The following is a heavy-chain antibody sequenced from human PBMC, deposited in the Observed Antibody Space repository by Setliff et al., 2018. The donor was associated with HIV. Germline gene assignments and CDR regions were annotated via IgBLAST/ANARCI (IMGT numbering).Heavy chain of an antibody. Sequence: SETLSLTCAVYGGSLSGFYWSWIRQPPGKGLEWIGEINHSGSTNCNPSLQSRVTISVDTSKKQVSLNVRSVTAADTAVYYCARRGWNGYKSFEDWGQGTQVTVSS. D-gene: IGHD1-1*01. CDR2: INHSGST. CDR3: ARRGWNGYKSFED. J-gene: IGHJ4*02. CDR1: GGSLSGFY. V-gene: IGHV4-34*01.